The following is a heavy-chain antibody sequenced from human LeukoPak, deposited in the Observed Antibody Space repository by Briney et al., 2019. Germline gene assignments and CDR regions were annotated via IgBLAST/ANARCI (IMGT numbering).Heavy chain of an antibody. CDR1: GFTFNRYW. CDR2: INSDGNST. V-gene: IGHV3-74*01. J-gene: IGHJ4*02. D-gene: IGHD3-22*01. CDR3: ARAYYDSSGRYFDY. Sequence: PGGSLRLSCAASGFTFNRYWMHWVRQAPGKGLVWVSRINSDGNSTSYADSVKGRFTIPRDNAKNTLYLQMNSLRAEDTAVYYCARAYYDSSGRYFDYWSQGTLVTVSS.